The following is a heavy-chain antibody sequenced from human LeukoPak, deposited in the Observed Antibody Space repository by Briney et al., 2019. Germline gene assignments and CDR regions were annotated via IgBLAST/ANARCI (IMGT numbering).Heavy chain of an antibody. CDR3: ARELHVERDDY. CDR1: GFVFTSYG. V-gene: IGHV1-18*01. CDR2: ISANDGKT. D-gene: IGHD1-1*01. Sequence: ASVKVSCKASGFVFTSYGFTWVRQAPGQGLEWMGWISANDGKTDYSEKHQGRVTMSTDTVTSTAYMELRSLRSDDTAVYYCARELHVERDDYWGQGTLVTVSS. J-gene: IGHJ4*02.